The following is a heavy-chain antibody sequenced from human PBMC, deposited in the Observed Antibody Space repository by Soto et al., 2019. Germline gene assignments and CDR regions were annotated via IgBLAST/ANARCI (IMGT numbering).Heavy chain of an antibody. J-gene: IGHJ2*01. D-gene: IGHD3-22*01. V-gene: IGHV4-39*02. CDR1: GGSISSSSYH. Sequence: PSETLSRTCTVSGGSISSSSYHWVWIRQPPWKGLEWIGSIYYSGSTYYKPTLKSRVTISVDTPRNQFSLKLSSVTAADTAVYYCAIDRDYYAGSGYYYEAGYFDLWGRGXLVTVFS. CDR2: IYYSGST. CDR3: AIDRDYYAGSGYYYEAGYFDL.